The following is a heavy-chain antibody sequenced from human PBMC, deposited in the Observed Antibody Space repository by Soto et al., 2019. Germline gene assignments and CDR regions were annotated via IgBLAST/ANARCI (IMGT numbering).Heavy chain of an antibody. CDR3: ARNCVVVVVPAEEDDYYYGMDV. V-gene: IGHV4-4*02. D-gene: IGHD2-2*01. CDR1: GGSISSSNW. Sequence: SETLSLTCAVSGGSISSSNWWSWVRQPPGKGLEWIGEIYHSGSTNYNPSLKSRVTISVDKSKNQFSLKLSSVTAADTAVYYCARNCVVVVVPAEEDDYYYGMDVWGQGTTVTVSS. CDR2: IYHSGST. J-gene: IGHJ6*02.